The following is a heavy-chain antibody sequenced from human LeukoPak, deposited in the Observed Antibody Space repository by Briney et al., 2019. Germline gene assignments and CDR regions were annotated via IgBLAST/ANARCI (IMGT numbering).Heavy chain of an antibody. CDR3: ALSIGYSYGDDAFDV. CDR1: GGSISSNFY. V-gene: IGHV4-38-2*01. Sequence: SETLSLTCAVSGGSISSNFYWGWVRQSPGIGLQWIATMYPPLYHDGNTLYSPSLKSRGTMSLDTSQHQSSLKLHSVTATDTAVYYCALSIGYSYGDDAFDVWGPGTGVTVSS. J-gene: IGHJ3*01. CDR2: MYPPLYHDGNT. D-gene: IGHD5-18*01.